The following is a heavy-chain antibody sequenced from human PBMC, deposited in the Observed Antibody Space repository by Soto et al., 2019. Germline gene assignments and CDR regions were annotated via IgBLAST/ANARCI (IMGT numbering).Heavy chain of an antibody. V-gene: IGHV4-34*01. Sequence: SETLSLTCAVYGGSFSGYYWSWIRQPPGKGLEWSGEINHSGSTNYNPSLKSRVTISVDTSKNQFSLKLSSVTAADTAVYYCARVQGGIAAAGTRYNWFDPWGQGTLVTVSS. CDR1: GGSFSGYY. CDR3: ARVQGGIAAAGTRYNWFDP. CDR2: INHSGST. D-gene: IGHD6-13*01. J-gene: IGHJ5*02.